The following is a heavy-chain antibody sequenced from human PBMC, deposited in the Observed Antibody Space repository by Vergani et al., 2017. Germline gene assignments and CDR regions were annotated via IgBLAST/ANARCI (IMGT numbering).Heavy chain of an antibody. V-gene: IGHV3-30*02. J-gene: IGHJ5*01. Sequence: QVQLVESGGGVVQPGGSLRLSCAASGFTLSSHAMHWVRQAPGKGLEWVAFIRYDGTKRFYGDSVKGRFTISRDNSQTTVFLQMNSLRGDDTAIYYCVRARCSGPCFMSNWFDSWGQGTLVTVSS. CDR1: GFTLSSHA. CDR3: VRARCSGPCFMSNWFDS. D-gene: IGHD5-12*01. CDR2: IRYDGTKR.